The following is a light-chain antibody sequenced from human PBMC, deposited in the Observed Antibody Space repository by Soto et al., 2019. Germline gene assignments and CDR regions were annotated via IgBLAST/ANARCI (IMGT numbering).Light chain of an antibody. CDR2: GAS. Sequence: EIVLTQSPATLSLSPGERSTLSCRASQSVSSYLAWYQQKPGQAPRLLIYGASTRATGIPDRFSGSGSGTDFTLTIARLEPGDFAVYYCQQYGSSGTFGQGTKVDIK. CDR1: QSVSSY. V-gene: IGKV3-20*01. J-gene: IGKJ1*01. CDR3: QQYGSSGT.